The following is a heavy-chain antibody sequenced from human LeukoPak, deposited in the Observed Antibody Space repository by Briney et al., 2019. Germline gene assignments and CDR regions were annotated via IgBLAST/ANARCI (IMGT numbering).Heavy chain of an antibody. CDR1: GFTVSSNY. V-gene: IGHV3-53*01. J-gene: IGHJ4*02. CDR3: ARSRLFFDY. D-gene: IGHD4/OR15-4a*01. CDR2: IYSGGST. Sequence: GGSLRLSCEASGFTVSSNYMTWVRQAPGKGLEWVSVIYSGGSTYYADSVKGRFTISRDNSKNTLYLQTNSLRAEDTAVYYCARSRLFFDYWGQGTLVTVSS.